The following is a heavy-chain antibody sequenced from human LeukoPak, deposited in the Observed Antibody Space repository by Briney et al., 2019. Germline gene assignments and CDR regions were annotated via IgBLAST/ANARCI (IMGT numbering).Heavy chain of an antibody. CDR3: ASVCSGTGCHFDY. CDR2: IWSDGSNK. Sequence: GGSLRLSCAASGFTFSTYGMYWVRQAPGKGLEWVATIWSDGSNKYYADSVKGRFTISRDTSKNTLYLQMNSLRAEDTAVYYCASVCSGTGCHFDYWGQGTLVTVSS. J-gene: IGHJ4*02. CDR1: GFTFSTYG. V-gene: IGHV3-33*01. D-gene: IGHD2-15*01.